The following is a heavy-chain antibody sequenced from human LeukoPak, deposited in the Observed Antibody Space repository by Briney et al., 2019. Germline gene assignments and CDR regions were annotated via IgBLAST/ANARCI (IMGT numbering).Heavy chain of an antibody. CDR3: ARGSKGLSSFDY. D-gene: IGHD2/OR15-2a*01. Sequence: RASVKVSCKASGYTFTSYDINWVRQATGQGLEWMGWMNPNSGNTGYAQKFQGRVTMTRDTSISTAYMELSSLRSEDTAVYYCARGSKGLSSFDYWGQGTLVTVSS. J-gene: IGHJ4*02. CDR1: GYTFTSYD. CDR2: MNPNSGNT. V-gene: IGHV1-8*01.